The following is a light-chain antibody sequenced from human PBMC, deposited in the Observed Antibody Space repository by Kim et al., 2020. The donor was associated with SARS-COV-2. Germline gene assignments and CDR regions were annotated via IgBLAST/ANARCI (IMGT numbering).Light chain of an antibody. Sequence: EIVMTQSPATLSVSPGERATLSCRASQRISSNLAWYQQKPGQAPRLLIYGASTRSTGIPARFSGSGSGTEFTLTISSLQSEDFAVYYCQHYNNWPSFGQGTRLEIK. CDR3: QHYNNWPS. J-gene: IGKJ5*01. V-gene: IGKV3-15*01. CDR2: GAS. CDR1: QRISSN.